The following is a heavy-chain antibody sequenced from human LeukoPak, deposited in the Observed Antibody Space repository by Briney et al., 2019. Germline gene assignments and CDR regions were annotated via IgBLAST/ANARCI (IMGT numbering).Heavy chain of an antibody. V-gene: IGHV3-7*01. CDR2: IKQDGSVK. D-gene: IGHD5-12*01. J-gene: IGHJ4*02. CDR1: GFTLSSNW. CDR3: ARWGQTSGYYYVDN. Sequence: PGGSLRLSCGASGFTLSSNWMTWVRQAPGRGLEWVASIKQDGSVKYYVDSVKGRFTISRDNARNSLPLQMNSLGVEDTAVYFCARWGQTSGYYYVDNWGQGTLVTVSS.